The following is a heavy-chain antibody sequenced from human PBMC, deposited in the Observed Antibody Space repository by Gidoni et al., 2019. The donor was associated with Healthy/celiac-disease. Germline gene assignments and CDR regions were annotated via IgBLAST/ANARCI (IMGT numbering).Heavy chain of an antibody. CDR1: GFTFSSYW. Sequence: EVQLVESGGGLVQPGGSLRLSCAASGFTFSSYWMSWVRQAPGKGLEWVANIKQDGSEKYYVDSVKGRFTISRDNAKNSLYLQMNSLRAEDTAVYYCASPAHRYYGSGSYTYWGQGTLVTVSS. CDR3: ASPAHRYYGSGSYTY. J-gene: IGHJ4*02. D-gene: IGHD3-10*01. CDR2: IKQDGSEK. V-gene: IGHV3-7*01.